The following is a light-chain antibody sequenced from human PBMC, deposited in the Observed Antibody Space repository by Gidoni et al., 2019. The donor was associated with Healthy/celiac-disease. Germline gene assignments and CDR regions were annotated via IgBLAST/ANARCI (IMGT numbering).Light chain of an antibody. V-gene: IGLV3-1*01. CDR2: QDS. J-gene: IGLJ2*01. CDR3: QAWDSSTAGV. Sequence: SYELTQPPSVSVSPGQTASITCSGDKLGDKYACCYQQKPGQSPVLVIYQDSKRPSGIPERFSGSNSGNTATLTISGTQAMDEADYYCQAWDSSTAGVFGGGTKLTVL. CDR1: KLGDKY.